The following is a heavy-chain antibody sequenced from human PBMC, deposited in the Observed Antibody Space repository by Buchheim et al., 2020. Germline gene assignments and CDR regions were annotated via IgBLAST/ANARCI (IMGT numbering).Heavy chain of an antibody. CDR2: TYHRGSN. D-gene: IGHD3-22*01. V-gene: IGHV4-30-2*01. CDR1: GGSISSGGYS. CDR3: ARGGDSSGRPIDY. Sequence: QLQLQESGSGLVKPSQTLSLTCAVSGGSISSGGYSWCCVRHPPGKGLEWIGYTYHRGSNYYHPSLKSRATISVDRSKNLYSLKLSSVTAADTAVYYCARGGDSSGRPIDYWGQGTL. J-gene: IGHJ4*02.